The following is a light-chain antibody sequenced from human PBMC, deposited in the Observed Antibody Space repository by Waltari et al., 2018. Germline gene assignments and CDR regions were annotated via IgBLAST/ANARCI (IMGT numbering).Light chain of an antibody. V-gene: IGKV3-11*01. CDR2: DAS. CDR1: QSVSSY. Sequence: EIALTQSPATLSLSPGARATLSCRASQSVSSYLAWYQQKPGQAPRLLIYDASNRATGIPARFSGSGSGTDFTLTISSLEPEDFAVYYCQQRSNSFGGGTKVEIK. CDR3: QQRSNS. J-gene: IGKJ4*01.